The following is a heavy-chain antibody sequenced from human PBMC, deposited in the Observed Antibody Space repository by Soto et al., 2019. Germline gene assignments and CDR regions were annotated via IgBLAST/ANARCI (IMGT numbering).Heavy chain of an antibody. J-gene: IGHJ4*02. CDR1: GFTFSSFA. CDR2: ISSDGRNK. D-gene: IGHD2-15*01. CDR3: AKDGGPLVVVVAALSY. Sequence: QVQLVESGGGVVQPGGSLRLSCAASGFTFSSFALHWVSQAPGKGLEWVAVISSDGRNKYYADSVKGRFTISRDASKNTLYLQMNSLRAEDTAVYYCAKDGGPLVVVVAALSYWGQGTLVTVSS. V-gene: IGHV3-30*18.